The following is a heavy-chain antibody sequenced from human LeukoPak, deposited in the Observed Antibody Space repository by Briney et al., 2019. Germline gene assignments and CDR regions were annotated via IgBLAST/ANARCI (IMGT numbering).Heavy chain of an antibody. CDR3: GCSSWYGGYYHYYMDV. D-gene: IGHD6-13*01. CDR1: GGTFSNYA. J-gene: IGHJ6*03. V-gene: IGHV1-69*05. CDR2: IIPIFGTA. Sequence: SVQVSCKASGGTFSNYAISWVRQAPGQGLEWMGGIIPIFGTANYAQKFQGRVTITTDESTSTAYMELSTLRSQDTAVYYCGCSSWYGGYYHYYMDVWGKGTTVTVSS.